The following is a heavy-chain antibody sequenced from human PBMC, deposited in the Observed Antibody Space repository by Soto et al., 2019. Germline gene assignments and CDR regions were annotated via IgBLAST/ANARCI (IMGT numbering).Heavy chain of an antibody. D-gene: IGHD2-15*01. Sequence: GGSLRLSCAASGFIFSTYSMHWVRQAPGKGLEWISYTSGSSSSIYYADSVKGRFTISRDNAKNSLYLQMNSLRAEDTAVYYCSRQGRVVVVAGNYYYYDMDVWGQGATVTVSS. CDR1: GFIFSTYS. CDR2: TSGSSSSI. V-gene: IGHV3-48*01. CDR3: SRQGRVVVVAGNYYYYDMDV. J-gene: IGHJ6*02.